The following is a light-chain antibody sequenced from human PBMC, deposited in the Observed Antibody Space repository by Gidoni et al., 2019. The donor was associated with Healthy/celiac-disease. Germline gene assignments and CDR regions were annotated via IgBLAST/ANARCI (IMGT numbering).Light chain of an antibody. J-gene: IGKJ1*01. CDR2: GAS. CDR1: QSVSSSY. V-gene: IGKV3-20*01. Sequence: ELVLTQSPGTLSLSPGERATLSCSASQSVSSSYLAWYQQKPGQAPRLRIYGASSRATGIPDRFSGSGSGTEFTLTISRLEPEDFAVYYCQQYGSSTGTFGQGTKVEIK. CDR3: QQYGSSTGT.